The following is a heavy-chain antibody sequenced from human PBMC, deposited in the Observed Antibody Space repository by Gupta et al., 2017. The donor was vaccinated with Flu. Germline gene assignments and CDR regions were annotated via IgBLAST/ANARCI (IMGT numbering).Heavy chain of an antibody. CDR3: AREDYGAVIDY. D-gene: IGHD4/OR15-4a*01. Sequence: QVQLVESGGGEVQPGRSLRLSCAASGFSFSSYGMHWVRQAPGKGLEWVAVIWYDGSNKYYADSVKGRFTISRDNSKNTLYLQMNSLRADDTAVYFCAREDYGAVIDYWGQGTLVTVSS. J-gene: IGHJ4*02. CDR2: IWYDGSNK. V-gene: IGHV3-33*01. CDR1: GFSFSSYG.